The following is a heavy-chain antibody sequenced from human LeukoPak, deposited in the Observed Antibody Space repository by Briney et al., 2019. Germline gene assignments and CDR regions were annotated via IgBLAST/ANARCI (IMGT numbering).Heavy chain of an antibody. D-gene: IGHD3-22*01. CDR1: GGTFSSYA. CDR3: ARAAGGYQTNNFDY. CDR2: IIPIFGTA. J-gene: IGHJ4*02. Sequence: SVKVSCKASGGTFSSYAISWVRQAPGQGLEWMGGIIPIFGTANYAQKFQGRVTITADESTSTAYMDLSSLRSEDTAVYYCARAAGGYQTNNFDYWGQGTLVTVSS. V-gene: IGHV1-69*13.